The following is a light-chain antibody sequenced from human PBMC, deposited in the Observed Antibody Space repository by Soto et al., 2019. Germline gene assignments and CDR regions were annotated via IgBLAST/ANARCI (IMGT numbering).Light chain of an antibody. CDR3: QQRSNWPLT. CDR1: QSVRSY. Sequence: EIVLTQSPATLSLSPGARATLSCRASQSVRSYLAWYQQKPGQAPRLLIYGASNRDTGVPARFSGSGSGTDFTLTISSLEPEDFAVYYCQQRSNWPLTFGGGTKVEI. CDR2: GAS. V-gene: IGKV3-11*01. J-gene: IGKJ4*01.